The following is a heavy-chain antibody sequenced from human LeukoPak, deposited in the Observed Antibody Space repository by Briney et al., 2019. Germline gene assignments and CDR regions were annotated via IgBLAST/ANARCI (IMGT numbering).Heavy chain of an antibody. CDR2: ISDSGGST. CDR1: GFPFSSYA. CDR3: VRGYSFGPYGMDV. Sequence: GGSLRLSCSASGFPFSSYAMHWVRQAPGKGLEYVSAISDSGGSTYYADSVKGRFTSSRDNSKNTMYLQMSSLRAEDTAVYFCVRGYSFGPYGMDVWGQGTTVTVSS. D-gene: IGHD2-15*01. J-gene: IGHJ6*02. V-gene: IGHV3-64D*09.